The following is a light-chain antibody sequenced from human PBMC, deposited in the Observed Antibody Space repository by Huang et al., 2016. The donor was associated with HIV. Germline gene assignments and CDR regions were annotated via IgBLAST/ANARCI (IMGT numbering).Light chain of an antibody. CDR2: KAS. CDR3: QQYNTDSGYT. V-gene: IGKV1-5*03. Sequence: DIQMTQSPSTLSASVGDRDTITCRASQSISTWLAWYQQIPGKAPKLLIYKASSLESGVPSRFSGSGSGTEFTLTISSLQPDDFATYYCQQYNTDSGYTFGQGTKLEI. J-gene: IGKJ2*01. CDR1: QSISTW.